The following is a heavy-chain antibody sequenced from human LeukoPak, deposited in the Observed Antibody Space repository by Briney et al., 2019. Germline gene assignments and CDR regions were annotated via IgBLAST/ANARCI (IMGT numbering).Heavy chain of an antibody. Sequence: GGSLRLSCAASGFIFSSYGIQWVRQAPGKGLEWVAVISYDGRNKFYADYVKGRFTISRDNSENTVSLQMNSLRVEDTALYYCAKELTTVSFFDSWGQGTLVTVSS. D-gene: IGHD4-17*01. V-gene: IGHV3-30*18. CDR1: GFIFSSYG. CDR2: ISYDGRNK. J-gene: IGHJ4*02. CDR3: AKELTTVSFFDS.